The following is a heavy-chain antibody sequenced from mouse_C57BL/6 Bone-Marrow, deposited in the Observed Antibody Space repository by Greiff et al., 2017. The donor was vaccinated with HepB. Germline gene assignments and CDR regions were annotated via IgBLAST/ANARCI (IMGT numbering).Heavy chain of an antibody. V-gene: IGHV1-82*01. CDR1: GYAFSSSW. CDR3: GNGGFAY. CDR2: IYPGDGDT. Sequence: VKLMESGPELVKPGASVKISCKASGYAFSSSWMNWVKQRPGKGLEGIGRIYPGDGDTNYNGKFKGKATLTADKSSSTAYMQLSSLTSEDSAVYFCGNGGFAYWGQGTLVTVSA. J-gene: IGHJ3*01.